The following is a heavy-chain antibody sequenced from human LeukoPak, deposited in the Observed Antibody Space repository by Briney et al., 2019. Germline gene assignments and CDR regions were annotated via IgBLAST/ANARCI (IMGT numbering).Heavy chain of an antibody. CDR1: GFTFDDYA. J-gene: IGHJ4*02. CDR3: AKDLLYCSSTSCYAPLDY. Sequence: GGSLRLSCAASGFTFDDYAMHWVRQAPGKGLEWVSLISGDGGSTYYADSVKVRFTISRDNSKNSLYLQMNSLRTEDTALYYCAKDLLYCSSTSCYAPLDYWGQGTLVTVSS. V-gene: IGHV3-43*02. D-gene: IGHD2-2*01. CDR2: ISGDGGST.